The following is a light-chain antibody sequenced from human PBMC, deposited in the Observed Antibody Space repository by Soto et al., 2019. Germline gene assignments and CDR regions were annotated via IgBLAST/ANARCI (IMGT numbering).Light chain of an antibody. J-gene: IGKJ4*01. CDR3: QKYDFAPFT. CDR1: QGISNN. CDR2: GAS. Sequence: DIQMTQSPPSLSASVGDTVTITCRASQGISNNIAWYQQKPRKVPNLLIYGASTLQSGVPSRFSGSGSGTDFTLTITNLQPEDVATYYCQKYDFAPFTFGGGTKVEIK. V-gene: IGKV1-27*01.